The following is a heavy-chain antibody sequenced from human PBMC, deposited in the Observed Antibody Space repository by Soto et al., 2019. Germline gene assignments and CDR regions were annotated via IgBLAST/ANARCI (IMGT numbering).Heavy chain of an antibody. CDR1: GFTFTTYA. D-gene: IGHD6-19*01. CDR3: AKVEGYPSGWYDSGDY. J-gene: IGHJ4*02. CDR2: ISNTGGNT. Sequence: EVQLLESGGGLVQPGGSLRLSCVASGFTFTTYAMSWVRQAPGKGPEWVSAISNTGGNTYYAGSVKGRFTISRDNARNTLYLQMNSLRAEDTAVYYCAKVEGYPSGWYDSGDYWGQGTLVTVSS. V-gene: IGHV3-23*01.